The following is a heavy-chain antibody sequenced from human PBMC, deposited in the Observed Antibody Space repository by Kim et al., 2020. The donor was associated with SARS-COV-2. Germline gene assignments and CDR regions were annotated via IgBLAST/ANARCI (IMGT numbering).Heavy chain of an antibody. CDR1: GFTFSAYD. J-gene: IGHJ3*02. V-gene: IGHV3-48*02. CDR3: VRERMGGAFDI. Sequence: GGSLRLSCATSGFTFSAYDMNWVRQAPGKGLEWLSFITKSSATIYYADSVQGRFTISRDNAKNSLYLQMNSLRDEDTALYYCVRERMGGAFDIWGQGTMVTVSS. D-gene: IGHD3-16*01. CDR2: ITKSSATI.